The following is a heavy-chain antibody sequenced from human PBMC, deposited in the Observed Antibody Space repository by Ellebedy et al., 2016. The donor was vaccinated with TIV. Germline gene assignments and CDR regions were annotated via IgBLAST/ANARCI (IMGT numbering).Heavy chain of an antibody. V-gene: IGHV1-18*01. CDR2: ISAYNGNT. CDR1: GYTFTSYG. Sequence: ASVKVSCXASGYTFTSYGISWVRQAPGQGLEWMGWISAYNGNTNYAQKLQGRVTMTTDTSTSTAYMELRSLRSDDTAVYYCARDSMVRGVILTDVWGQGTTVTVSS. CDR3: ARDSMVRGVILTDV. J-gene: IGHJ6*02. D-gene: IGHD3-10*01.